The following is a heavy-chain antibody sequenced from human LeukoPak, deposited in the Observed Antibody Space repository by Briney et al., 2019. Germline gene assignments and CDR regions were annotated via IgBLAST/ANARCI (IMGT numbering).Heavy chain of an antibody. Sequence: GGSLRLTCAGSGFTVSGYEINWVRQAPGKGLEWVSFSATDSTTYYADSVKGRFTLSRDNAKNSLYLQMNSLRAEDTAVYYCARDRRSYDSSGYYFFFGFDPWGQGTLVTVSS. CDR1: GFTVSGYE. CDR2: SATDSTT. D-gene: IGHD3-22*01. CDR3: ARDRRSYDSSGYYFFFGFDP. V-gene: IGHV3-48*03. J-gene: IGHJ5*02.